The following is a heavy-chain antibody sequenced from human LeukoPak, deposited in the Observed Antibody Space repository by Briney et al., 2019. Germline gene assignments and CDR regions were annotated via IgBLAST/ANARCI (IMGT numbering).Heavy chain of an antibody. Sequence: GESLKISCWASGYSFSTYWIGWVRQMPGKGLDWMGVIYPGDSDTRYSPSFQGQVTISADKPISTAYLQWSSLKASDTAMYYCARGGYSGYEFDCWGQGTLVTVSS. CDR2: IYPGDSDT. J-gene: IGHJ4*02. D-gene: IGHD5-12*01. V-gene: IGHV5-51*04. CDR3: ARGGYSGYEFDC. CDR1: GYSFSTYW.